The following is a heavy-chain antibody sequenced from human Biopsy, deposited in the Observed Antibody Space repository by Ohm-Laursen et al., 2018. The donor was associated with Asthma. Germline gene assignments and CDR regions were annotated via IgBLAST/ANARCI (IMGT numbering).Heavy chain of an antibody. CDR2: IYYSGST. J-gene: IGHJ6*02. Sequence: PSQTLSLTCTVSYGSITSGGYYWTWIRQHPGKGLEWIGFIYYSGSTYYNPSLKSRVSISIDTSKNQFSLKLGSVTAADTAVYYCARDGSSVAGTPYGMDVWGQGTTVTVSS. V-gene: IGHV4-31*03. D-gene: IGHD6-19*01. CDR3: ARDGSSVAGTPYGMDV. CDR1: YGSITSGGYY.